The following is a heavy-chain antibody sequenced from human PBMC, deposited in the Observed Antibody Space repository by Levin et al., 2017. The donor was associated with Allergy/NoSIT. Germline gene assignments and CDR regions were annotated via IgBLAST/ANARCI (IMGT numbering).Heavy chain of an antibody. CDR3: AKGYFDY. J-gene: IGHJ4*02. Sequence: GESLKISCAASGFTFSSYGMHWVRQAPGKGLEWVAVISYDGSNKYYADSVKGRFTISRDNSKNTLYLQMNSLRAEDTAVYYCAKGYFDYWGQGTLVTVSS. V-gene: IGHV3-30*18. CDR2: ISYDGSNK. CDR1: GFTFSSYG.